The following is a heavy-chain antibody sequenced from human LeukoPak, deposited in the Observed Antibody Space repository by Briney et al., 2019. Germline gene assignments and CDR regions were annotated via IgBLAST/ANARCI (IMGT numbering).Heavy chain of an antibody. CDR2: FSYSENT. CDR3: ARGPLDSGYTYFDY. CDR1: GGSVSSYY. V-gene: IGHV4-59*02. D-gene: IGHD5-12*01. Sequence: SETLSLTCTVSGGSVSSYYWSWIRQPPGKGLEWIGYFSYSENTNYNPSLKSRVTISVDTSKNQFSLKLNSVTAADTAVYYCARGPLDSGYTYFDYWGQGTLVSVAS. J-gene: IGHJ4*02.